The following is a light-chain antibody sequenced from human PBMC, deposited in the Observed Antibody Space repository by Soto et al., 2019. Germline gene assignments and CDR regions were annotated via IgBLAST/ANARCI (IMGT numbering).Light chain of an antibody. CDR3: RSYTSSSTLYV. Sequence: QSVLTQPASVSGSPGQSITISCTGTSSDVGDNNYVSWYQQHPGKAPKLMIYDVTHRPSGISNRFSGSKSGNTASLTISGLQAEDEADYYCRSYTSSSTLYVFGTGTKLTVL. V-gene: IGLV2-14*01. CDR2: DVT. J-gene: IGLJ1*01. CDR1: SSDVGDNNY.